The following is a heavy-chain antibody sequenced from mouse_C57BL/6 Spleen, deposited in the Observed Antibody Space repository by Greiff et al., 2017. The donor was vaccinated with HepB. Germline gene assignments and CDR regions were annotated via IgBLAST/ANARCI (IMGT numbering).Heavy chain of an antibody. V-gene: IGHV1-64*01. J-gene: IGHJ4*01. CDR2: IHPNSGST. CDR1: GYTFTSYW. Sequence: QVQLQQSGAELVKPGASVKLSCKASGYTFTSYWMHWVKQRPGQGLEWIGMIHPNSGSTNYNEKFKSKATLTVDKSSSTAYMQLSSLTSEDSAVYYCARENYAYYGNYEGAMDYWGQGTSVTVSS. D-gene: IGHD2-10*01. CDR3: ARENYAYYGNYEGAMDY.